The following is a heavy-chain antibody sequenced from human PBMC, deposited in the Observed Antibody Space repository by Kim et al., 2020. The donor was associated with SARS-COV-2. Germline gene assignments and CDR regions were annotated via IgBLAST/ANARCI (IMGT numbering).Heavy chain of an antibody. Sequence: SVKVSCKASGFTFTSSAVQWVRQARGQRLEWIGWIVVGSGNTNYAQKFQERVTITRDMSTSTAYMELSSLRSEDTAVYYCAADHYYDSIFFDYWGQGTLVTVSS. CDR3: AADHYYDSIFFDY. V-gene: IGHV1-58*01. CDR1: GFTFTSSA. CDR2: IVVGSGNT. D-gene: IGHD3-22*01. J-gene: IGHJ4*02.